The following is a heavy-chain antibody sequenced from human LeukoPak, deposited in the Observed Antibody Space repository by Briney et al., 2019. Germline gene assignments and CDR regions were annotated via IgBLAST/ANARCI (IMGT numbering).Heavy chain of an antibody. V-gene: IGHV1-69*04. J-gene: IGHJ6*02. Sequence: SVKVSCKAPGGTFSSYAISWVRQAPGQGLEWMGRIIPILGIANYAQKFQGRVTITADKSTSTAYMELSSLRSEDTAVYYCARGYSSSWYRRYYYYGMDVWGQGTTVTVSS. CDR2: IIPILGIA. D-gene: IGHD6-13*01. CDR3: ARGYSSSWYRRYYYYGMDV. CDR1: GGTFSSYA.